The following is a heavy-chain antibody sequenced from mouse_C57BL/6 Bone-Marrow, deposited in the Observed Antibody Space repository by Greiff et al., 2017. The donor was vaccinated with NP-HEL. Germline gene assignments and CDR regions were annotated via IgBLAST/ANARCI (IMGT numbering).Heavy chain of an antibody. CDR3: ARRGNYYGSSPHWYFDV. CDR1: GYTFTSYW. Sequence: QVHVKQPGAELVMPGASVKLSCKASGYTFTSYWMHWVKQRPGQGLEWIGEIDPSDSYTNYNQKFKGKSTLTVDKSSSTAYMQLSSLTSEDSAVYYCARRGNYYGSSPHWYFDVWGTGTTVTVSS. J-gene: IGHJ1*03. D-gene: IGHD1-1*01. CDR2: IDPSDSYT. V-gene: IGHV1-69*01.